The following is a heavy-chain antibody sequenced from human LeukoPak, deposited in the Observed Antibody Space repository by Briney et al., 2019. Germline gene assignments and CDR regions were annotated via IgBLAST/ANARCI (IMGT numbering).Heavy chain of an antibody. CDR2: IYYTGST. V-gene: IGHV4-39*01. Sequence: SETLSLTCTVSGGSISANNYYWGWIRQPPGKGLEWIGTIYYTGSTYYNPSLKSRVTMSVDTSKKQFSLKLTSVTAADTAVYYCARLPRYDFWSWGQGTLVTVSS. CDR3: ARLPRYDFWS. J-gene: IGHJ4*02. D-gene: IGHD3-3*01. CDR1: GGSISANNYY.